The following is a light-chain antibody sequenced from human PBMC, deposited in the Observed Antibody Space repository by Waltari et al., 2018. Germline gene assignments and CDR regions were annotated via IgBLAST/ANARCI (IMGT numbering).Light chain of an antibody. CDR1: QSILYNSDNKNY. CDR2: WAS. J-gene: IGKJ1*01. Sequence: DIVMTQSPDSLAVSLGERATINCRSSQSILYNSDNKNYVAWYQQKRGQPPKLLISWASTREYGVPERFSGSGSGTDFTLTISSLQAEDVATYYCQQYYNSPRTFGQGTKVEVK. CDR3: QQYYNSPRT. V-gene: IGKV4-1*01.